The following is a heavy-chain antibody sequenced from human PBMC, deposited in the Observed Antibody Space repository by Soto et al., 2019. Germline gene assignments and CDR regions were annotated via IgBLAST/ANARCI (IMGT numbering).Heavy chain of an antibody. CDR2: MFYRGST. CDR3: AREGLGQWREGDFDL. J-gene: IGHJ2*01. D-gene: IGHD6-19*01. V-gene: IGHV4-31*02. CDR1: GGSISSGGHY. Sequence: QLQLQESGPGLVKPSQTLSLTCTVSGGSISSGGHYWSWIRQHPGKGLEWIGYMFYRGSTYYNPSLRSRATIAVDTSKNQLSLQLTSVTAADTAVYYCAREGLGQWREGDFDLWGRGTLVTVSS.